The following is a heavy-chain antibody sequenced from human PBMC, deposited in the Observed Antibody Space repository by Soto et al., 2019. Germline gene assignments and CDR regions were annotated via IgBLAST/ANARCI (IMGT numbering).Heavy chain of an antibody. D-gene: IGHD2-15*01. Sequence: QVQLQESGPGLVKPSQTLSLTCTVSGGSISSGGYYWSWIRQHPGKGLEWIGYIYYSGSTYYNPSLKSRVTLSVDPSKNQFSLKLSYVTAADTAVYYCARRRCSGGSCYYYFDYWGQGTLVTVSS. CDR1: GGSISSGGYY. V-gene: IGHV4-31*03. CDR2: IYYSGST. CDR3: ARRRCSGGSCYYYFDY. J-gene: IGHJ4*02.